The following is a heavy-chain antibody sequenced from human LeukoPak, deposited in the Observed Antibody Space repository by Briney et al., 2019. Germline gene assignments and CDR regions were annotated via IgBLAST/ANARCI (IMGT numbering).Heavy chain of an antibody. D-gene: IGHD3-10*01. CDR2: MSSDGTYI. J-gene: IGHJ4*02. Sequence: GGSLRLSCTASGFSFSSFAMTWVRRAPGKGLEWHASMSSDGTYINYADSGRGRFTISGDNTENSLYLAMNKLRVEDTAIYYCARDRPTGSSRLFVAQWGQGTPVIVSS. CDR3: ARDRPTGSSRLFVAQ. CDR1: GFSFSSFA. V-gene: IGHV3-21*01.